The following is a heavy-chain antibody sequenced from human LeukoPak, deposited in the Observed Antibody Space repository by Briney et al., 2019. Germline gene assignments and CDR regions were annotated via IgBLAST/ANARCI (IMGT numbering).Heavy chain of an antibody. CDR1: GDSISSYY. D-gene: IGHD6-6*01. CDR3: ARWVAARARYYFDY. CDR2: IYYSGST. Sequence: PSETLSLTCTVSGDSISSYYWYWIRQPPGKGLEWIGYIYYSGSTNYNPSLTSRVTISVDTSKNQFSLKLSSVTAADTAVYYCARWVAARARYYFDYWGQGTLVTVSS. V-gene: IGHV4-59*01. J-gene: IGHJ4*02.